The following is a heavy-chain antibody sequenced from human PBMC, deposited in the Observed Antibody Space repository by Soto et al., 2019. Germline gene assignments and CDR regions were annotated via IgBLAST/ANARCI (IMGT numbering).Heavy chain of an antibody. CDR2: ISSSSSYV. V-gene: IGHV3-21*01. J-gene: IGHJ6*03. D-gene: IGHD3-16*01. CDR1: GFTFSSYS. CDR3: AKEWGSHYVYYYMDV. Sequence: GGSLRLSCAASGFTFSSYSMNWVRQAPGKGLEWVSSISSSSSYVYYADSVKGRFTISRDNAKNSLYLQMNSLRAEDTAVYYCAKEWGSHYVYYYMDVWGKGTTVTVSS.